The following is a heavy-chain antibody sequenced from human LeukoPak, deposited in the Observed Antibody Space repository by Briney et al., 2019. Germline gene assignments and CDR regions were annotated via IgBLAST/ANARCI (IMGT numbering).Heavy chain of an antibody. D-gene: IGHD6-19*01. J-gene: IGHJ4*02. CDR2: IYSGGST. V-gene: IGHV3-66*01. CDR1: GFTFSSYS. CDR3: ARDRSSGWYVGYNY. Sequence: GGSLRLSCAASGFTFSSYSMSWVRQAPGKGLKWVSVIYSGGSTYYADSVKGRFTISRDNSKNTLYLQMNSLRAEDTAVYYCARDRSSGWYVGYNYWGQGTLVTVSS.